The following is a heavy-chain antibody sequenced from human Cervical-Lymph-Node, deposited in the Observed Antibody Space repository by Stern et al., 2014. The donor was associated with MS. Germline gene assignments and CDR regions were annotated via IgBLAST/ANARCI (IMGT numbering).Heavy chain of an antibody. CDR2: VYYSGIP. J-gene: IGHJ2*01. Sequence: QVQLQESGPGLVTPSETLSLTCTVSGGSITNRDYWGWIRQSPGKGLEWIGSVYYSGIPSYRPPHKSRPTIPIDTPGTKFCRGLNSVPATDTAVYFCARGVTAVTNYVPNWCFDLWGRGTLVTVSS. V-gene: IGHV4-39*02. CDR3: ARGVTAVTNYVPNWCFDL. CDR1: GGSITNRDY. D-gene: IGHD4-11*01.